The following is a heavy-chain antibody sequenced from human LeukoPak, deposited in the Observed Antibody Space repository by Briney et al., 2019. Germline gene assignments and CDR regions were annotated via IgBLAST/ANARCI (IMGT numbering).Heavy chain of an antibody. J-gene: IGHJ4*02. V-gene: IGHV4-59*08. CDR2: IYYSGST. CDR3: ARLLRVGYSYLFDY. D-gene: IGHD5-18*01. Sequence: SETLSLTCTVSGGSISSYYWSWIRQPPGKGLEWIGYIYYSGSTNYNPSLKSRVTISVDTSKNQFSLKLSSVTAADTAVYYCARLLRVGYSYLFDYWGQGTLVTVSS. CDR1: GGSISSYY.